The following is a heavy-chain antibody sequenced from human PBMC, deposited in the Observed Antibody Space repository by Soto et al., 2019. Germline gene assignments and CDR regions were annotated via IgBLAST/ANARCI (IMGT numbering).Heavy chain of an antibody. Sequence: GGSLRLSCAASGFTVSSNYMSWVRQAPGKGLEWVSVIYSGGSTYYADSVKGRFTISRDNAKNSLYLQMNSLTVEDTAMYYCASLDTAMIKTAGYWGQGTQVTVSS. CDR2: IYSGGST. CDR3: ASLDTAMIKTAGY. J-gene: IGHJ4*02. CDR1: GFTVSSNY. V-gene: IGHV3-53*01. D-gene: IGHD5-18*01.